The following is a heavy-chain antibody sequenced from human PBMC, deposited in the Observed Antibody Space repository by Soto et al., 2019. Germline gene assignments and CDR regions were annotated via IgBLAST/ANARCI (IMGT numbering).Heavy chain of an antibody. Sequence: QITLKESGPTLVKPTQTLTLTCTFSGFSLSTSGVGVGWIRQPPGKALEWLALIYWDDDKRYSTSLKSRLTITKDTSKNHVVLTMTNMDPVDTATYFCARRRTALDYWGQGTLVTVSS. V-gene: IGHV2-5*02. CDR2: IYWDDDK. CDR1: GFSLSTSGVG. J-gene: IGHJ4*02. D-gene: IGHD2-21*02. CDR3: ARRRTALDY.